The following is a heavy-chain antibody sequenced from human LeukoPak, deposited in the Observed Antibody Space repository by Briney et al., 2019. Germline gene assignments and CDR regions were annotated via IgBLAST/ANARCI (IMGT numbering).Heavy chain of an antibody. Sequence: PGGSLRLSCAASGFTFSSYWMSWVRQAPGKGLEWVANIKQDGSEKYYVDSVKGRFTISRDNAKNSLYLQMNSLRAEDTAVYYCASSWCSSRICWFDPWGQGTLVTVSS. D-gene: IGHD6-13*01. CDR1: GFTFSSYW. CDR2: IKQDGSEK. J-gene: IGHJ5*02. V-gene: IGHV3-7*01. CDR3: ASSWCSSRICWFDP.